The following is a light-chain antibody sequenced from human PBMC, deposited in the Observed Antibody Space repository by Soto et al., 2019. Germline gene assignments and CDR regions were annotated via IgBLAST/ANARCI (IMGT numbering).Light chain of an antibody. V-gene: IGLV2-14*03. J-gene: IGLJ1*01. Sequence: QSVLTQPASVSGSPGQSITISCTGTSSDVGGYNYVSWYQQHPGTAPKLLIFDVSNRPSGVSNRFPGSKSGNTASLTISGLQTEDEADYYCSSYTSASTYVFGTGTKVTVL. CDR2: DVS. CDR3: SSYTSASTYV. CDR1: SSDVGGYNY.